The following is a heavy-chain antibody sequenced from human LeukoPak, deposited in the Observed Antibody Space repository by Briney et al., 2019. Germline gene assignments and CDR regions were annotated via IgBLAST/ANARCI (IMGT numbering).Heavy chain of an antibody. V-gene: IGHV3-15*01. J-gene: IGHJ4*02. CDR1: GFTFSNAW. D-gene: IGHD1-26*01. CDR2: IKSKTDGGTT. Sequence: GGSLRLSCAASGFTFSNAWMSWVRQAPGKGLEWVGRIKSKTDGGTTDYAAPVKGRFTISRDDSKNTLYLQMNSLETEDTAVYYCTTDPPLLEVDYWGQGTLVTVSS. CDR3: TTDPPLLEVDY.